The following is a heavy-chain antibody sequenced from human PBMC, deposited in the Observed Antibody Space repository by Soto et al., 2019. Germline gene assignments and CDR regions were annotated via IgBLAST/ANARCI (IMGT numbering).Heavy chain of an antibody. CDR2: INKDGSDK. Sequence: EVQVVESGGGLVQPGGSLRLSCAASGFTFGIHWMTWVRQVPGKGLEWVANINKDGSDKYYVDSVKGRFIISRDNAKDSSYLQMNSLRVEDTAVYYCATSMRHTLDPWGQGTLVTVS. CDR3: ATSMRHTLDP. J-gene: IGHJ5*02. V-gene: IGHV3-7*01. CDR1: GFTFGIHW. D-gene: IGHD2-21*01.